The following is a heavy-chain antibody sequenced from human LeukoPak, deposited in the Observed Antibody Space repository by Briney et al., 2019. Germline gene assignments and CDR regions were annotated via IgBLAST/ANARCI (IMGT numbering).Heavy chain of an antibody. V-gene: IGHV4-31*03. J-gene: IGHJ4*02. D-gene: IGHD3-22*01. CDR2: IYYSGST. Sequence: TLSLTCTVSGGSISSGGYYWSWIRQHPGKGLEWIGYIYYSGSTYYNPSLKSRVTISVDTSKNQFSLNLSSVTAADTAVYYCARDRLGTYYYDTWGQGTLVTVSS. CDR1: GGSISSGGYY. CDR3: ARDRLGTYYYDT.